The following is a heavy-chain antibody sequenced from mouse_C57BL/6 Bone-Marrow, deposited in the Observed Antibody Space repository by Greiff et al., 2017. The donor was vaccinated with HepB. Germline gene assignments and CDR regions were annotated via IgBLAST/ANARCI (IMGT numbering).Heavy chain of an antibody. CDR3: AREDGYYDPFAY. J-gene: IGHJ3*01. CDR2: IDPSDSYT. D-gene: IGHD2-3*01. CDR1: GYTFTSYW. Sequence: QVQLQQSGAELVKPGASVKLSCKASGYTFTSYWMQWVKQRPGQGLEWIGEIDPSDSYTNYNQKFKGKATLTVDTSSSTAYMQLSSLTSEDSAVYYCAREDGYYDPFAYWGQGTLVTVSA. V-gene: IGHV1-50*01.